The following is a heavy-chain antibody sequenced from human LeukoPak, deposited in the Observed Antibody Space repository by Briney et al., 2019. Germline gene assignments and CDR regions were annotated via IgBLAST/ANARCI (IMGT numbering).Heavy chain of an antibody. CDR1: GFTFSSYA. Sequence: GGSLRLSCAASGFTFSSYAMHWVRQAPGKGLEWVAVISYDGSNKYYADSVKGRFTISRDNSKNTLYLQMNSLRAEDTAVYYCARDYSSGPHNDAFDIWGQGTMVTVSS. D-gene: IGHD6-19*01. V-gene: IGHV3-30-3*01. J-gene: IGHJ3*02. CDR3: ARDYSSGPHNDAFDI. CDR2: ISYDGSNK.